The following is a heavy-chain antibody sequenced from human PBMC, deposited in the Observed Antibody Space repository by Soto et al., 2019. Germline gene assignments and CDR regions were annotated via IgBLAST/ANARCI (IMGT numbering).Heavy chain of an antibody. CDR1: GFTFSSYA. CDR2: ISASGTST. Sequence: EVQLLESGGGLVQPGGSLRLSCAASGFTFSSYAMNWVRQAPGKGLEWVSTISASGTSTYYADSVKGRFTISRDSSLNTLYLQMNNLRAEHTAVYYCAKLRSGWGSDYWGQGTLVTVSS. V-gene: IGHV3-23*01. J-gene: IGHJ4*02. D-gene: IGHD6-19*01. CDR3: AKLRSGWGSDY.